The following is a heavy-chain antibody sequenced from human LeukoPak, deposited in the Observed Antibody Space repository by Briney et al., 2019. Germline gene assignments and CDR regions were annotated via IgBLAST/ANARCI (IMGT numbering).Heavy chain of an antibody. CDR2: IYYSGST. V-gene: IGHV4-39*01. CDR1: GGSISSSSSY. D-gene: IGHD3-9*01. CDR3: ARHNYDILTGYQYYFDY. J-gene: IGHJ4*02. Sequence: SETLSLTCTVSGGSISSSSSYWSWIRQPPGKGLEWIGSIYYSGSTYYNPSLKSRVTISVDTSKNQFSLKLSSMTAADTAVYYCARHNYDILTGYQYYFDYWGQGTLVTVSS.